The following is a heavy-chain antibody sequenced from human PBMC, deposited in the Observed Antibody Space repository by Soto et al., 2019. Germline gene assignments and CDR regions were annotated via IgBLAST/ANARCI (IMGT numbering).Heavy chain of an antibody. CDR2: VYSSGNT. Sequence: GGSLRLSCVASGFTVSNNYMSWVRQAPGKGLEWVSVVYSSGNTYYADSVKGRLTVSRDNSKNTVFLQVSSLRVEDMGLYYCARGGKFGYYYYMDVWGKGTTVTVSS. V-gene: IGHV3-66*01. D-gene: IGHD3-3*01. CDR3: ARGGKFGYYYYMDV. CDR1: GFTVSNNY. J-gene: IGHJ6*03.